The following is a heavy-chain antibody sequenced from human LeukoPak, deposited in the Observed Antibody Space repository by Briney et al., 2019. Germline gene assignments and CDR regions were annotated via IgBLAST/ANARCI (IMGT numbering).Heavy chain of an antibody. Sequence: PGGSLRLSCAASGFIFSSYAISWVRQAPGKGLEWVSAISGSGGSTYYADSVKGRLTISRDNSKNTLYLQMNSLRAEDTAVYYCAKELGYYFDNWGQGTLVTVSS. CDR2: ISGSGGST. CDR3: AKELGYYFDN. J-gene: IGHJ4*02. CDR1: GFIFSSYA. V-gene: IGHV3-23*01. D-gene: IGHD3-16*01.